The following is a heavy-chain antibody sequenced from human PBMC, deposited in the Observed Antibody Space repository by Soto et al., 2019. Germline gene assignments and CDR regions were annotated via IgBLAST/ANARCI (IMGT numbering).Heavy chain of an antibody. V-gene: IGHV1-46*01. CDR2: INPSGGST. CDR3: ARDFYDSSGYYYTYYYGMDV. CDR1: GYTFTSYY. Sequence: ASVEVSRKSSGYTFTSYYIHWVRQAPGQGLECMGIINPSGGSTSYAQKFQGRVTMTRDTSTSTVYMELSSLRSEDTAVYYCARDFYDSSGYYYTYYYGMDVWGQGTTVTVSS. J-gene: IGHJ6*02. D-gene: IGHD3-22*01.